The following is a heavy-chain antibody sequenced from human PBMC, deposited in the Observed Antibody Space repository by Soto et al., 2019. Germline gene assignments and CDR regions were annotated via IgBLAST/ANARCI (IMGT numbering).Heavy chain of an antibody. CDR1: GFTFRNYT. CDR3: ARDVYGMDV. J-gene: IGHJ6*02. Sequence: QEQLVESGGGVVQPGGSLRLSCAASGFTFRNYTMHWVRKAPGKGLDWVAVISYDSNNENYADSVKGRFTISRDNSKNTLYLQMNSLRGEDTAVYYCARDVYGMDVWGQGTTVTVSS. V-gene: IGHV3-30-3*01. CDR2: ISYDSNNE.